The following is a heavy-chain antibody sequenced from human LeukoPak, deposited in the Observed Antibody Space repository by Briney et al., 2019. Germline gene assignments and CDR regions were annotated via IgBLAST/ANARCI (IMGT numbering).Heavy chain of an antibody. CDR1: GFIFNNYV. J-gene: IGHJ4*02. V-gene: IGHV3-64*01. CDR3: VRDQSGGSGSYYAPDY. D-gene: IGHD3-10*01. CDR2: ISSNGVNT. Sequence: GGSLRLSCAASGFIFNNYVMHWVRQAPGKGLEYVSSISSNGVNTYYANSVRGRFTISRDNSKNTLYLQMNSLRAEDTAVYYCVRDQSGGSGSYYAPDYWGQGTLVTVSS.